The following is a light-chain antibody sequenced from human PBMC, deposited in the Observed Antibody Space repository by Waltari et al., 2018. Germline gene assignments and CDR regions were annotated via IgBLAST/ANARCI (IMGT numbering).Light chain of an antibody. CDR3: SLYMGSGIWV. V-gene: IGLV8-61*01. CDR2: KAT. Sequence: QTVVTQEPSLSVSPGGIVTLTCALSSGSISSTSYATWYQQTPGQAPRTLVYKATSRSSGVPDRFSGSILGNKAALTITGAQADDESDYYCSLYMGSGIWVFGGGTKLTVL. J-gene: IGLJ3*02. CDR1: SGSISSTSY.